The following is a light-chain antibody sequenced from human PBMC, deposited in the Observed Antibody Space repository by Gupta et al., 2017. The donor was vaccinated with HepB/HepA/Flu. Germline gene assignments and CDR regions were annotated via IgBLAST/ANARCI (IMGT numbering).Light chain of an antibody. V-gene: IGLV3-25*03. CDR3: QSADSSGTCVV. CDR2: KDS. J-gene: IGLJ2*01. Sequence: SYELTQPPSVSVSPGQTARITCSGDALPKQHGYWYQQKAGQAPVLVIYKDSERPSGIPERFSGSSSGTTVTLTISGVQAEDEADYYCQSADSSGTCVVFGGGTKLTVL. CDR1: ALPKQH.